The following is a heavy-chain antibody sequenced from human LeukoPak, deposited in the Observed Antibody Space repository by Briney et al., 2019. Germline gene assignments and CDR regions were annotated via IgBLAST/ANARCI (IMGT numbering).Heavy chain of an antibody. CDR1: GFSFSSYA. CDR3: AKEPGLTPLNWFDP. J-gene: IGHJ5*02. V-gene: IGHV3-23*01. Sequence: GGSLRLSCAASGFSFSSYAMSWVRQAPGKGLEWVSAIRGSGGRTYYADSVKGRFTISRDNSKNTLYLQMNSLRAEDTAVYYCAKEPGLTPLNWFDPWGQGALVTVSS. D-gene: IGHD4/OR15-4a*01. CDR2: IRGSGGRT.